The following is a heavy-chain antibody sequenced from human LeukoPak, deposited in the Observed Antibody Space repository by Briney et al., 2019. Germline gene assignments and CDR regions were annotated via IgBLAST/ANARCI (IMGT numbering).Heavy chain of an antibody. J-gene: IGHJ2*01. CDR1: GGSMSSSSYH. D-gene: IGHD1-26*01. V-gene: IGHV4-39*01. Sequence: SETLSLTCTVSGGSMSSSSYHWGWIRQPPGKGLEWIGSIYYSGSTYYNPSLKSRVTISIDTSKNQFSLKLSSVTAADTAVYYCARTHFQWELLRYWYFDLWGRGPLVTVSS. CDR3: ARTHFQWELLRYWYFDL. CDR2: IYYSGST.